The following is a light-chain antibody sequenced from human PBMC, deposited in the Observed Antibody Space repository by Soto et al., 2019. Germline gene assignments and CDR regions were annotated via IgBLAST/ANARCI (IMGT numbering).Light chain of an antibody. J-gene: IGKJ1*01. Sequence: EIMLTQSPGTLSLSPGERATLSCRASQSVSSNLAWYQQKPGQAPRLLIYGASTRATGIPARFSGSGSGTDFSLTISRLEPEDFAVYYCQHYDSARWTFGLGTMVDI. CDR2: GAS. CDR1: QSVSSN. V-gene: IGKV3-20*01. CDR3: QHYDSARWT.